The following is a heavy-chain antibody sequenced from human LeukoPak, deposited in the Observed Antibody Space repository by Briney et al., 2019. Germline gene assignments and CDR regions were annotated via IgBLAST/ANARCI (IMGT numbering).Heavy chain of an antibody. Sequence: ETLSLTCTVSGGSISSSSYYWGWIRQPPGKGLEWIGRIDTSGNTNYNPSLKSRVTMSVDTSKNQFSLKLSSVTAADTAVYYCARVRSKDVWRSYGSYYYYYYMDVWGKGTTVTVSS. D-gene: IGHD3-16*01. CDR3: ARVRSKDVWRSYGSYYYYYYMDV. J-gene: IGHJ6*03. V-gene: IGHV4-39*07. CDR1: GGSISSSSYY. CDR2: IDTSGNT.